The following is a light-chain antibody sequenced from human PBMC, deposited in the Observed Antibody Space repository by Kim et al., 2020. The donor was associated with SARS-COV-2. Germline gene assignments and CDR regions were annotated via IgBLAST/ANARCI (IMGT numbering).Light chain of an antibody. CDR3: QQANSFPVT. J-gene: IGKJ5*01. Sequence: DIQMTQSPSSVSASVGDRVTITCRASQGIRSWLAWYQQKPGKAPKLLIYATSILQTGVPPRFSGSGSGTDFTLTISSLQPEDFATYYCQQANSFPVTFGQGTRLEIK. V-gene: IGKV1-12*01. CDR1: QGIRSW. CDR2: ATS.